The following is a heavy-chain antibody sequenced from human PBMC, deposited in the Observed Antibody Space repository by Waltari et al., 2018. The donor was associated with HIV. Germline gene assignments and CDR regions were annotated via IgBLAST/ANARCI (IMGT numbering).Heavy chain of an antibody. Sequence: EVLLVQSDSDVKKVGESLNISCKASGYTFTHYWIAWVRQMPGKGLEWMGIIYPYDSEPRYRPSFQGQVTISADRSITTVFLQWSSLKSSENGMYYCARHWGSWNDAFDYWGQGTLVTVSS. V-gene: IGHV5-51*01. CDR2: IYPYDSEP. J-gene: IGHJ4*02. D-gene: IGHD1-1*01. CDR3: ARHWGSWNDAFDY. CDR1: GYTFTHYW.